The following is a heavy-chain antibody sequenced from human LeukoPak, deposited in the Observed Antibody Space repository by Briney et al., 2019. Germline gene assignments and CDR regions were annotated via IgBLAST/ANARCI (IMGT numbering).Heavy chain of an antibody. CDR2: ISYDGSNK. CDR1: GFTFSSYG. D-gene: IGHD1-26*01. V-gene: IGHV3-30*18. CDR3: AKGFKWELLPAPDY. Sequence: GRSLRLSCAASGFTFSSYGMHWVRQAPGKGLEWVAVISYDGSNKYYADSVKGRFTISRDSSKNTLYLQMNSLRAEDTAVYYCAKGFKWELLPAPDYWGQGTLVTVSS. J-gene: IGHJ4*02.